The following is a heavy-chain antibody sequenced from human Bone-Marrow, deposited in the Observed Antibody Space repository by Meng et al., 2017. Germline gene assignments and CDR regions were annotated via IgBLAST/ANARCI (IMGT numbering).Heavy chain of an antibody. J-gene: IGHJ6*02. CDR2: INPSGGST. Sequence: ASVNVSCKASGYTFTSYYMHWVRQDPGQGREWMGIINPSGGSTSDAQKFQGRVTMTRDTSTSTVYMELSSLRSEDTAVYYGARDLAQWLVLGDYYYYYGMDVWGQGTTVTVSS. V-gene: IGHV1-46*01. CDR3: ARDLAQWLVLGDYYYYYGMDV. D-gene: IGHD6-19*01. CDR1: GYTFTSYY.